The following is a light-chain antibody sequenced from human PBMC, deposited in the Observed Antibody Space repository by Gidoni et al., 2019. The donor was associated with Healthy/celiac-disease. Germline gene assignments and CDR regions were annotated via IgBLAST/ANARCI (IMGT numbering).Light chain of an antibody. Sequence: EIVLTQSPATLSLSPGERATLSCRASQSVSSYLAWYQQKPGQAPRLLIYDASNRATGIPARFSGSGSGTEFTLTISSLEPEDFAVYYCQQRSNWVFTFGPGTKVDIK. CDR2: DAS. CDR3: QQRSNWVFT. CDR1: QSVSSY. J-gene: IGKJ3*01. V-gene: IGKV3-11*01.